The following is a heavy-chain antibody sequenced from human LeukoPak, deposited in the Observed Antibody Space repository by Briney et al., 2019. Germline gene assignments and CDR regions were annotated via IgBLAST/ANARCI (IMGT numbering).Heavy chain of an antibody. J-gene: IGHJ5*02. CDR2: IYYSGST. CDR1: GGSISSYY. D-gene: IGHD2-15*01. CDR3: ASHFAVFSRRCCSVVWGFDT. V-gene: IGHV4-59*08. Sequence: SETLSLTCTVSGGSISSYYWSWIRQPPGKGLEWIGYIYYSGSTNYNPSLKSRVTISVDTSKNQFSLKLSSVTAADTAVYYCASHFAVFSRRCCSVVWGFDTWGQGTLVTVSS.